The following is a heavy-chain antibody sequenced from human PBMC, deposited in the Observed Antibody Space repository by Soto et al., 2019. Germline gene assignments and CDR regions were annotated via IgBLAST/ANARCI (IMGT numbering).Heavy chain of an antibody. J-gene: IGHJ3*01. V-gene: IGHV3-23*01. Sequence: EVQLLQSGGGVVQPGGSLRLSCAASGCTFNRYAMSWVRQAPGQGLEWVSSISASGGSTYYADSVEGHFTISSDSFKNALIVQRNLLSAEDTAIYYCANDRWRYGDADSLDALELWCQWTMVPVSS. CDR2: ISASGGST. CDR1: GCTFNRYA. D-gene: IGHD4-17*01. CDR3: ANDRWRYGDADSLDALEL.